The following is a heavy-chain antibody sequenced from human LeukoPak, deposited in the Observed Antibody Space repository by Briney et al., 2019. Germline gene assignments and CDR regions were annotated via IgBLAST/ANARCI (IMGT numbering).Heavy chain of an antibody. D-gene: IGHD2-21*02. CDR2: IYYSGST. CDR1: GGSISSSSYY. Sequence: PSETLSLTCTVSGGSISSSSYYWGWIRQPPGKGLEWIGIIYYSGSTYYNPSLKSRVTISVDTSKNQFSLKLSSVTAADTAVYYCARDSDPYCGGDCRPFDYWGQGTLVTVSS. V-gene: IGHV4-39*07. CDR3: ARDSDPYCGGDCRPFDY. J-gene: IGHJ4*02.